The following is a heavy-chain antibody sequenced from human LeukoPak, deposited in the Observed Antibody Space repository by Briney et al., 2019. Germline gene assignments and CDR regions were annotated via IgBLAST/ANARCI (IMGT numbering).Heavy chain of an antibody. Sequence: GGSLRLSCAASGFTVSSNYMSWVRQAPGKGLEWVSVIYSGGSTYYADSVKGRFTISRDNSKNTLYLQMNSLRAEDTAVYYCAKGPYYYDSSAYHYGAFDIWGQGTMVTVSS. V-gene: IGHV3-53*01. J-gene: IGHJ3*02. CDR3: AKGPYYYDSSAYHYGAFDI. D-gene: IGHD3-22*01. CDR2: IYSGGST. CDR1: GFTVSSNY.